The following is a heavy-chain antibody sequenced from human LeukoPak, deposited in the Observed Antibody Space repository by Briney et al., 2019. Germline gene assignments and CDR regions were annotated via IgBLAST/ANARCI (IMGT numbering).Heavy chain of an antibody. CDR1: GFTFSNFG. D-gene: IGHD7-27*01. J-gene: IGHJ4*02. V-gene: IGHV3-74*01. CDR2: INTDGSST. Sequence: PGGSLRLSCVASGFTFSNFGMHWVRQAPGKGLVWVSRINTDGSSTNYADSVKGRFTISRDNAKNSLYLQMNSLRAEDTAVYYCARAGLTGDRYYFDYWGQGTLVTVSS. CDR3: ARAGLTGDRYYFDY.